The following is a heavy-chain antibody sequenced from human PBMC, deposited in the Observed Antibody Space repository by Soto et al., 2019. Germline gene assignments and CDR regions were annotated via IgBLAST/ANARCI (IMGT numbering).Heavy chain of an antibody. J-gene: IGHJ4*02. V-gene: IGHV1-2*02. Sequence: ASVKVSCKASGYTFTGYYMHWVRQAPGQGLEWMGWINPYSGGTNYAQKFQSRVTMTRDTSISTAYMELSRLRSDDTAVYYCARLEKQHLAFDYWGQGPLVTVSS. CDR1: GYTFTGYY. CDR2: INPYSGGT. CDR3: ARLEKQHLAFDY. D-gene: IGHD6-13*01.